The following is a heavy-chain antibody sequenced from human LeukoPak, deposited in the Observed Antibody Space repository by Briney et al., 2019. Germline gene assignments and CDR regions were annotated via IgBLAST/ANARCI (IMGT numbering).Heavy chain of an antibody. CDR1: GFTFSSNW. CDR2: IKQDGSEK. D-gene: IGHD6-13*01. CDR3: TRDPPLITASGSRYFQH. J-gene: IGHJ1*01. Sequence: PGGSLRLSCAASGFTFSSNWMSWVGQAPGKGLEWVANIKQDGSEKYYVDSVKGRFTISRDNAKNSLYLQMNSLRSEDTAVYYCTRDPPLITASGSRYFQHWGQGTLVTVSS. V-gene: IGHV3-7*01.